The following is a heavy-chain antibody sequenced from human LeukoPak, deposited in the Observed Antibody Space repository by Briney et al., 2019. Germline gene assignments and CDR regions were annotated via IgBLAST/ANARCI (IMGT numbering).Heavy chain of an antibody. J-gene: IGHJ5*02. Sequence: SETLSLTCAVYGGSFSGYYWSWIRQPPGKGLEWIGEINHGGSTNYNPSLKSRVTISVDTSKNQFSLKLSSVTAADTAVYYCARAVFGPAVAGSGWFDPWGQGTLVTVSS. V-gene: IGHV4-34*01. CDR3: ARAVFGPAVAGSGWFDP. CDR1: GGSFSGYY. D-gene: IGHD6-19*01. CDR2: INHGGST.